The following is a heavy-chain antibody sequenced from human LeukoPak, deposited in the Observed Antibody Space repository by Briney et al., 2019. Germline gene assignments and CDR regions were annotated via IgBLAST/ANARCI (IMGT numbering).Heavy chain of an antibody. CDR2: IYTSGST. V-gene: IGHV4-4*07. CDR1: GGSISSYS. J-gene: IGHJ6*03. D-gene: IGHD2-15*01. CDR3: ARTSEGYCSGGNCWDYYYYMDV. Sequence: PSETLSLTCTVSGGSISSYSWSWIRQPAGKGLEWIGRIYTSGSTNYNPSLKSRVTMSVDTSKNQFSLKLSSVTAADTAVYYCARTSEGYCSGGNCWDYYYYMDVWGKGTTVTVSS.